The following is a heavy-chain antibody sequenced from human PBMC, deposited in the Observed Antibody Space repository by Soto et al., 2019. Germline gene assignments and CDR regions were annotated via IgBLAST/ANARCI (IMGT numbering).Heavy chain of an antibody. V-gene: IGHV4-39*01. CDR3: ARHIYDILTGYYHSPSWFDP. Sequence: PSETLSLTCTVSGGSISSSSYYWGWIRQPPGKGLEWIGSIYYSGSTYYNPSLKSRVTISVDTSKNQFSLKLSSVTAADTAVYYCARHIYDILTGYYHSPSWFDPWGQGTLVTVS. CDR2: IYYSGST. J-gene: IGHJ5*02. CDR1: GGSISSSSYY. D-gene: IGHD3-9*01.